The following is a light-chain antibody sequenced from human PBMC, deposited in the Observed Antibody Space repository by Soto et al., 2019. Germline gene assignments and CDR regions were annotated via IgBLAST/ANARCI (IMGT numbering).Light chain of an antibody. CDR2: SNN. J-gene: IGLJ7*01. V-gene: IGLV1-40*01. CDR1: SSNIGAGYD. Sequence: QSVLTQPPSVSGAPGQRVTISCTGSSSNIGAGYDVHWYQQFPGTAPKLLIHSNNNRPSGVPDRFSGSKSGTSASLAIAGLQADDEADYYCQSYDPTLRTSLFGGGTQLTVL. CDR3: QSYDPTLRTSL.